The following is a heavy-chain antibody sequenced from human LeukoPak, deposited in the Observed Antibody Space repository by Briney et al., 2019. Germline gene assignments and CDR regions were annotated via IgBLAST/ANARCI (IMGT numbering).Heavy chain of an antibody. CDR2: ISKDARSN. V-gene: IGHV3-30*18. D-gene: IGHD3-10*01. CDR3: AKDRPYYYGSGSYWGTGFDY. J-gene: IGHJ4*02. Sequence: GGSLRLSCATSGFTFSSYGMHWVRQVPGKGLEWVAVISKDARSNYHVDSVKGRFTISRDNSKNTLYLQMNSLRAEDTAVYYCAKDRPYYYGSGSYWGTGFDYWGQGTLVTVSS. CDR1: GFTFSSYG.